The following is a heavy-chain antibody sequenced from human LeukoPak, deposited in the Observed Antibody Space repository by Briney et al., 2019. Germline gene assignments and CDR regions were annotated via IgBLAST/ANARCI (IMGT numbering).Heavy chain of an antibody. D-gene: IGHD6-13*01. V-gene: IGHV3-30-3*01. CDR3: AGRGLYSSSWWAFDI. CDR2: ISYDGSNK. J-gene: IGHJ3*02. CDR1: GFTFSSYA. Sequence: GGSLRLSCAASGFTFSSYAMHWVRQAPGKGLEWVAVISYDGSNKYYADSVKGRFTISRDNAKNSLYLQMNSLRAEDTALYYCAGRGLYSSSWWAFDIWGQGTVVTVSS.